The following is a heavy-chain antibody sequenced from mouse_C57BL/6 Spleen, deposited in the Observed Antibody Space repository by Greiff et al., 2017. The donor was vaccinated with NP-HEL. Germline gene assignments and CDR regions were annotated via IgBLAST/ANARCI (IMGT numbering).Heavy chain of an antibody. V-gene: IGHV2-2*01. D-gene: IGHD2-3*01. CDR1: GFPLTSYG. Sequence: VMLVESGPGLVQPSQSLSITCTVSGFPLTSYGVHWVRQSPGKGLEWLGVIWSGGSTDYNAAFISRLSISKDNSKSQVFFKMNSLQADDTAIYYCSGLLRSYAMDYWGQGTSVTVSS. J-gene: IGHJ4*01. CDR3: SGLLRSYAMDY. CDR2: IWSGGST.